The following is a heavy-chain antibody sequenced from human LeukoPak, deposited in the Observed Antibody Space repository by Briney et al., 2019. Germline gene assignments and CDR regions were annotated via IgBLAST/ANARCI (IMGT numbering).Heavy chain of an antibody. V-gene: IGHV3-23*01. CDR3: AKDDAWGRYKD. Sequence: GGSLRLSCVASGFSFSSYGMSWVRQAPGKGLEWVSGITASGGAIYYADSVKGRFSISRDNSKDTLFLQMNSLRGDDTAVYYCAKDDAWGRYKDWGQGTLVTVSS. J-gene: IGHJ1*01. D-gene: IGHD3-16*01. CDR2: ITASGGAI. CDR1: GFSFSSYG.